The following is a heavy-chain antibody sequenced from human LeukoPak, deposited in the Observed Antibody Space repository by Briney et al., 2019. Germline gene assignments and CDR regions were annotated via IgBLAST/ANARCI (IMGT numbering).Heavy chain of an antibody. D-gene: IGHD6-13*01. CDR1: GGTFISYA. Sequence: ASVKVSCKASGGTFISYAISWVRQAPGQGLEWMGGIIPIFGTANYAQKFQGRVTITADESTSTAYMELSSLRSEDTAVYYCASSLLVQEYYYYGMDVWGQGTTVTVSS. V-gene: IGHV1-69*13. CDR2: IIPIFGTA. J-gene: IGHJ6*02. CDR3: ASSLLVQEYYYYGMDV.